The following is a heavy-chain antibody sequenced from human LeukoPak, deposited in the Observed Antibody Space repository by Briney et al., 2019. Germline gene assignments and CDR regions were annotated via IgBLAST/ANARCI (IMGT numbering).Heavy chain of an antibody. CDR2: ISSSSSYI. CDR1: GFTFSSYS. D-gene: IGHD3-10*01. V-gene: IGHV3-21*01. Sequence: PGGSLRLSCAASGFTFSSYSMNWVRQAPGKGLEWVSSISSSSSYIYYADSVKGRFTISRDNAKNSLYLQMNSLRAEGTAVYYCASVDAMVRGVIVAFDIWGQGTMVTVSS. J-gene: IGHJ3*02. CDR3: ASVDAMVRGVIVAFDI.